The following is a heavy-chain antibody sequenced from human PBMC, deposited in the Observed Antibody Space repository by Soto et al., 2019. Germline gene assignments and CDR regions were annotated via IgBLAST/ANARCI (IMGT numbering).Heavy chain of an antibody. CDR3: ASQRCSSTSCYDAVDY. CDR1: GGSFSGYY. J-gene: IGHJ4*02. V-gene: IGHV4-34*01. CDR2: INHSGST. Sequence: SETLSLTCAAYGGSFSGYYWSWIRQPPGKGLEWIGEINHSGSTNYNPALKSRVTISVDTSKNQFSLKLSSMTAADTAVYYCASQRCSSTSCYDAVDYWGQGTLVTVSS. D-gene: IGHD2-2*01.